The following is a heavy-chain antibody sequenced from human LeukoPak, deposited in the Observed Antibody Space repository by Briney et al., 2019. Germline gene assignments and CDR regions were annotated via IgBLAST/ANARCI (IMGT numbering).Heavy chain of an antibody. CDR3: AKSRYYDFWSGYNGGVDY. V-gene: IGHV1-2*02. CDR1: GYTFTGYY. J-gene: IGHJ4*02. Sequence: ASVKVSCKASGYTFTGYYMHWVRQAPGQGLEWMGWINPNSGGTNYVQKFQGRVTMTRDTSISTAYMELSRLRSDDTAVYYCAKSRYYDFWSGYNGGVDYWGQGTLVTVSS. CDR2: INPNSGGT. D-gene: IGHD3-3*01.